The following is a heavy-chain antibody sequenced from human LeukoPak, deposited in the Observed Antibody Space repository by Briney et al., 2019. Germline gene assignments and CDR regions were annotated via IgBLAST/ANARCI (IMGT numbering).Heavy chain of an antibody. CDR1: GYTFTDYY. V-gene: IGHV1-69-2*01. D-gene: IGHD3-22*01. Sequence: ASVKVSCKASGYTFTDYYMHWVQQAPGKGLEWMGRVDPEDGETIYAEKFQGRVTITADTSTDTAYMELSSLRSEDTAVYYCATKGPYDSSGYPFDIWGQGTMVTVSS. J-gene: IGHJ3*02. CDR2: VDPEDGET. CDR3: ATKGPYDSSGYPFDI.